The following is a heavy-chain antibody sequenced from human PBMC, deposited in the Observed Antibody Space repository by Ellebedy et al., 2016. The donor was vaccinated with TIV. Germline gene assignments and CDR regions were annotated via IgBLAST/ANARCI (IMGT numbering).Heavy chain of an antibody. D-gene: IGHD6-13*01. Sequence: ASVKVSCXASGYTFTSYGINWVRQATGQGLEWMGWISAYSGNTNYAQKLQGRVTMTTDTSTSTAYMELRSLRSDDTAVYYCARGKAAAVPYYFDYWGQGTLVTVSS. J-gene: IGHJ4*02. CDR1: GYTFTSYG. CDR3: ARGKAAAVPYYFDY. CDR2: ISAYSGNT. V-gene: IGHV1-18*01.